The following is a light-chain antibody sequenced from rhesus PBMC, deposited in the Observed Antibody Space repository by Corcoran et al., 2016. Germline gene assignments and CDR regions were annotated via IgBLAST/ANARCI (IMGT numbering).Light chain of an antibody. CDR2: AAA. CDR3: LQHNSYPYS. V-gene: IGKV1-28*01. CDR1: QGTSSY. J-gene: IGKJ2*01. Sequence: DIQMTQSPSSLSASVGDTVTITCRVSQGTSSYLNWFQQKPGKAPKLLLYAAANLESGVPSRFSGNGSGTEFTLTIRSLQPVVFAAYYCLQHNSYPYSFGQGTKVEIK.